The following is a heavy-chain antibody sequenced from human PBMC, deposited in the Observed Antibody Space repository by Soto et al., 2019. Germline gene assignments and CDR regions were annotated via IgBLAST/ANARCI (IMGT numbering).Heavy chain of an antibody. CDR2: INPNSGGT. CDR1: GYTFTGYY. J-gene: IGHJ5*02. D-gene: IGHD2-2*01. V-gene: IGHV1-2*02. Sequence: ASVKVSCKASGYTFTGYYMHWVRQAPGQGLEWMGWINPNSGGTNYAQKFQGRVTMTRDPSISTAYMELSRLRSDDTAVYYCARIRYCSSTSCLGFDPWGQGTLVTVSS. CDR3: ARIRYCSSTSCLGFDP.